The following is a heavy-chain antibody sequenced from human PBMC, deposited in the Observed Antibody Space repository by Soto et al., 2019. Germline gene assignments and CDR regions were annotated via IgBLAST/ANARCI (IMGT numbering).Heavy chain of an antibody. CDR1: GFTFSSYS. V-gene: IGHV3-21*01. D-gene: IGHD4-17*01. CDR3: ARAPAVTTFQQYFQH. CDR2: ISSSSSYI. Sequence: EVQLVESGGGLVKPGGSLRLSCAASGFTFSSYSMNWVRQAPGKGLEWVSSISSSSSYIYYADSVKGRFTISSDNAKNSLYLQMNSLRAEDTAVYYCARAPAVTTFQQYFQHWGQGTLVTVSS. J-gene: IGHJ1*01.